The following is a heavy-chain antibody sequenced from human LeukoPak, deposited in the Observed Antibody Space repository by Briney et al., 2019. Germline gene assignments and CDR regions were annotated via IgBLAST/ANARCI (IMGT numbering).Heavy chain of an antibody. J-gene: IGHJ3*02. CDR1: GFTFSRYW. CDR3: ARDRESAFDI. Sequence: GGPLRLSCAASGFTFSRYWMHWVRQVPGKGLVWVSRINSDGRRTSYADSVKGRFTISRDNAKNTLYLQMNSLRAEDTAVYYCARDRESAFDIWGQGTMVTVSS. CDR2: INSDGRRT. V-gene: IGHV3-74*01. D-gene: IGHD3-10*01.